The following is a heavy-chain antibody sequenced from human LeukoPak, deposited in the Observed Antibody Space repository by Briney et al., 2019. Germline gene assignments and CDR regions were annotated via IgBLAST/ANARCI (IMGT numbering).Heavy chain of an antibody. J-gene: IGHJ4*02. Sequence: SVKVSCKASGGTFSSYAISWVRQAPGQGLEWMGGIIPIFGTANYAQKFQGRVTITADESTSTAYMELSSLRSEDTAVYYCARLPDYYDSSGRNDYWGQGTLVTVSS. D-gene: IGHD3-22*01. CDR1: GGTFSSYA. V-gene: IGHV1-69*13. CDR3: ARLPDYYDSSGRNDY. CDR2: IIPIFGTA.